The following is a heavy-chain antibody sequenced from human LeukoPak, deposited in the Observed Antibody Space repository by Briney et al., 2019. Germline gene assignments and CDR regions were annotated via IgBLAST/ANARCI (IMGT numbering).Heavy chain of an antibody. V-gene: IGHV1-46*01. D-gene: IGHD3-22*01. Sequence: ASVKVSCKASGYTFTMYYIHWVRQAPGQGLEWMGMINPNDGATTYARRFQGRVTMTRDMSTTTAYMDLRSLTSKDTAVYFCAREYYDSSGGYFDYWGQGTLVTVSS. J-gene: IGHJ4*02. CDR1: GYTFTMYY. CDR3: AREYYDSSGGYFDY. CDR2: INPNDGAT.